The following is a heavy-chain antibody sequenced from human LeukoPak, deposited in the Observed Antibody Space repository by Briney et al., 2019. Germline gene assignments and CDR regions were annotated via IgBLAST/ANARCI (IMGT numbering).Heavy chain of an antibody. J-gene: IGHJ4*02. D-gene: IGHD2/OR15-2a*01. CDR1: GYSITNGDY. CDR3: ARNSTSGFFDY. CDR2: IYNSAST. Sequence: RASETLSLTCVVSGYSITNGDYWGWIRQSPGKGLEWIGSIYNSASTHYNPSLKSRVTILVDTSKNEFSLKMTSVTAADTAMYYCARNSTSGFFDYWGQGILATVSS. V-gene: IGHV4-38-2*01.